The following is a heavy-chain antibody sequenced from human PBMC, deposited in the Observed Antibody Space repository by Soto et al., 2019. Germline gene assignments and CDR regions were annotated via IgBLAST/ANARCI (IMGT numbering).Heavy chain of an antibody. CDR1: GYTFTSYG. CDR3: ARVHCSGGSCYLNWFDP. CDR2: ISAYNGNT. V-gene: IGHV1-18*01. J-gene: IGHJ5*02. Sequence: ASVKVSCKASGYTFTSYGISWVRQAPGQGLEWMGWISAYNGNTNYAQKLQGRVTMTTDTSTSTAYMELRSLRSDDTAVYYCARVHCSGGSCYLNWFDPWGQGTLVTVSS. D-gene: IGHD2-15*01.